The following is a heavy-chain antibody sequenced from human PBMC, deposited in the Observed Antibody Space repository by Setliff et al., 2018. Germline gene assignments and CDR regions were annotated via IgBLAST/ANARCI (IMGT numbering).Heavy chain of an antibody. D-gene: IGHD5-18*01. Sequence: SETLSLTCTVSGGSISVYYWTWFRQPPGKGLEWIGYISSGSTNYNPSLKSRVTISVDPSKNQFSLRLNSVTAADTAVYYCARVPRFTDTRNAFDIWGQGTMVTVSS. J-gene: IGHJ3*02. CDR1: GGSISVYY. CDR2: ISSGST. CDR3: ARVPRFTDTRNAFDI. V-gene: IGHV4-4*08.